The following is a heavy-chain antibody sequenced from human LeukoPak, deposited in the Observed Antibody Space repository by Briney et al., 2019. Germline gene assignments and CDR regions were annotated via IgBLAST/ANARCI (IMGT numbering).Heavy chain of an antibody. V-gene: IGHV3-30*02. J-gene: IGHJ4*02. D-gene: IGHD5-18*01. CDR2: IRYDGSNK. CDR1: GFTFSSYG. CDR3: AEERDTAMVTIDY. Sequence: GGSLRLSCAASGFTFSSYGMHWVRQAPGKGLEWVAFIRYDGSNKYYADSVKGRFTISRDNSKNTLYLQMNSLRAEDTAVYYCAEERDTAMVTIDYWGQGTLVTVSS.